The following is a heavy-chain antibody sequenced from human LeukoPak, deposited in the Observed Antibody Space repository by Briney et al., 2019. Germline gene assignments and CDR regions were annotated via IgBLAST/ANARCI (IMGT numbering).Heavy chain of an antibody. J-gene: IGHJ6*03. CDR3: AREADYYYYYMDV. D-gene: IGHD6-25*01. V-gene: IGHV3-11*01. Sequence: PGGSLRLSCAAPGFTFSDYYMSWIRQAPGKGLEWVSYISSSGSTIYYADSVKGRFTISRDNAKNSLYLQMNSLRAEDTAVYYCAREADYYYYYMDVWGKGTTVTVSS. CDR2: ISSSGSTI. CDR1: GFTFSDYY.